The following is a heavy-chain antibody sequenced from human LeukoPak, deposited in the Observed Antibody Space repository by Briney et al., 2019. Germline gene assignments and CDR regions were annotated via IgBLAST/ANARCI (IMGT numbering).Heavy chain of an antibody. CDR3: ARGARYFDY. Sequence: SETLSLTCTVSGGSISSYYWNWIRQPPGKGLEWIGYIYYSGSTNYNPSLKSRVTISVDTSKNQFSLRLSSVTAADTAVYYCARGARYFDYWGQGTLVTVSS. CDR2: IYYSGST. D-gene: IGHD3-16*01. J-gene: IGHJ4*02. CDR1: GGSISSYY. V-gene: IGHV4-59*01.